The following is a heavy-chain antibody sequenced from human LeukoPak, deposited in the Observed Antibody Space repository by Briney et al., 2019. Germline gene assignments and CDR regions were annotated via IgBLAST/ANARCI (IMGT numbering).Heavy chain of an antibody. V-gene: IGHV1-18*04. CDR3: ARFRSSSWYDGFDY. Sequence: ASVKVSCKASGYTFTGYYMHWVRQAPGRGLEWMGWISAYNGNTNYAQKLQGRVTMTTDTSTSTAYMELRSLRSDDTAVYYCARFRSSSWYDGFDYWGQGTLVTVSS. D-gene: IGHD6-13*01. CDR2: ISAYNGNT. CDR1: GYTFTGYY. J-gene: IGHJ4*02.